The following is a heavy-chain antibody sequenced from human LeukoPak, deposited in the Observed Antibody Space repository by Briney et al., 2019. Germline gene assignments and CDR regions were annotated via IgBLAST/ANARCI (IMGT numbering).Heavy chain of an antibody. CDR3: ARGTGYRAPPHFDY. CDR2: INHSGST. Sequence: SETLSLTCAVYGGSFSGYYWSWIRQPPGKGLEWIGEINHSGSTNYNPSLKSRATISVDTSKNQFSLKLSSVTAADTAVYYCARGTGYRAPPHFDYWGQGTLVTVSS. D-gene: IGHD5-18*01. V-gene: IGHV4-34*01. CDR1: GGSFSGYY. J-gene: IGHJ4*02.